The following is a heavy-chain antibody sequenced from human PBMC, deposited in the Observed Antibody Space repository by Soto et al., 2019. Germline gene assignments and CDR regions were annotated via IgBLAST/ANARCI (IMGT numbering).Heavy chain of an antibody. Sequence: VQLVESGGGVVQPGRSLRLSCAASGFTFSSYSMNWVRQAPGKGLEWVSSISSSSSYIYYADSVKGRFTISRDNAKNSLYLQMNSLRAEDTAVYYCARSYSSGWYNYYYGMDVWGQGTTVTVSS. D-gene: IGHD6-19*01. J-gene: IGHJ6*02. V-gene: IGHV3-21*01. CDR1: GFTFSSYS. CDR2: ISSSSSYI. CDR3: ARSYSSGWYNYYYGMDV.